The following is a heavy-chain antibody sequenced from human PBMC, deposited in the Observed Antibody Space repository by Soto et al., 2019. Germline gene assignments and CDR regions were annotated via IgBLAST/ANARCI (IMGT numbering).Heavy chain of an antibody. Sequence: SETLSLTCTVSGGSVSSGSYYWSWIRQPPGKGLEWIGYIYYSGSTNYNPSLKSRVTISVDTSKNQFSLKLSSVTAADTAVYYCARGGSGLFYVDSYYFDYWGQGTLVTVSS. J-gene: IGHJ4*02. CDR3: ARGGSGLFYVDSYYFDY. CDR2: IYYSGST. V-gene: IGHV4-61*01. D-gene: IGHD4-17*01. CDR1: GGSVSSGSYY.